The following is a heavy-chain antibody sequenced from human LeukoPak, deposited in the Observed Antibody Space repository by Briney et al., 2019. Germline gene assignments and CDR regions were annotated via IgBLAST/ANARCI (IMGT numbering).Heavy chain of an antibody. Sequence: SETLPLTCTVSGGSISSSSYYWGWIRQPPGKGLEWIGSIYYSGSTYYNPSLKSRVTISVDTSKNQFSLKLSSVTAADTAVYYCARQEIAAAGTVYFDYWGQGTLVTVSS. CDR2: IYYSGST. D-gene: IGHD6-13*01. J-gene: IGHJ4*02. V-gene: IGHV4-39*01. CDR1: GGSISSSSYY. CDR3: ARQEIAAAGTVYFDY.